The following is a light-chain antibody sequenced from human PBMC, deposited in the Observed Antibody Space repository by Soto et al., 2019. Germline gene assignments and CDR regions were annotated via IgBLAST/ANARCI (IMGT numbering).Light chain of an antibody. V-gene: IGKV3-20*01. J-gene: IGKJ3*01. Sequence: DILLPQSPGTLSLSPGHRATLSCRTSRFVSTCYVAWYQQRPGQAPRLLIYAASSRATDIPDRFSGSGSGTDFTHTISRLEPEDFAVYYCQHYADSPPVFTFGPGTKVEI. CDR3: QHYADSPPVFT. CDR2: AAS. CDR1: RFVSTCY.